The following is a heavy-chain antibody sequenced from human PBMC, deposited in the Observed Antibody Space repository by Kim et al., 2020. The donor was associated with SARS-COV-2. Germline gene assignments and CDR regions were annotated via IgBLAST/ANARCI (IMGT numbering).Heavy chain of an antibody. CDR3: TRITTSGWD. CDR1: GFTFSDHY. J-gene: IGHJ4*02. V-gene: IGHV3-72*01. D-gene: IGHD6-19*01. CDR2: SRNKANSYIT. Sequence: GGSLRLSCAASGFTFSDHYMDWVRQAPGKGLEWVGRSRNKANSYITEYAASVKGRFTISRDDSKNSLYLQMNSLKTEDTAVYFCTRITTSGWDWGQGTLVTVSS.